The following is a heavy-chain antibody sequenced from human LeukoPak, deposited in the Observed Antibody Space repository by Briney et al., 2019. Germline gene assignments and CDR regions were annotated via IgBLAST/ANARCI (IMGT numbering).Heavy chain of an antibody. CDR3: ARAAGYYYYYYMDV. CDR1: GYTFTSYG. V-gene: IGHV1-18*01. J-gene: IGHJ6*03. Sequence: ASVKVSCKASGYTFTSYGISWVRQAPGQGLEWMGWISAYNGNTNYAQKLQGRVTMTTDTSTSTAYMELRSLGSDDTAVYYCARAAGYYYYYYMDVWGKGTTVTVSS. CDR2: ISAYNGNT.